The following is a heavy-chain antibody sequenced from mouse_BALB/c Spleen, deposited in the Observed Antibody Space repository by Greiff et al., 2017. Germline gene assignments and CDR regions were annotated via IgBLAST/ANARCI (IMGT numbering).Heavy chain of an antibody. D-gene: IGHD2-1*01. CDR1: GFTFSDYY. CDR2: ISDGGSYT. CDR3: ARDEDGNYV. V-gene: IGHV5-4*02. Sequence: VESGGGLVKPGGSLKLSCAASGFTFSDYYMYWVRQTPEKRLEWVATISDGGSYTYYPDSVKGRFTISRDNAKNNLYLQMSSLKSEDTAMYYCARDEDGNYVWGQGTLVTVSA. J-gene: IGHJ3*01.